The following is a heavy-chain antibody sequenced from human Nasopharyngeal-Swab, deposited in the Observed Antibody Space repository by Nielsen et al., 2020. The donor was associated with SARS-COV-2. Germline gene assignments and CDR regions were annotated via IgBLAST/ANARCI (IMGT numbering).Heavy chain of an antibody. Sequence: SETLSLTRTVSGGSISSSSYYWGWIRQPPGKGLEWIGSIYYSGSTYYNPSLKSRVTISVDTSKNQFSLKLSSVTAADTAVYYCARTPSAYYYGSGPYYFDYWGQGTLVTVSS. CDR1: GGSISSSSYY. CDR3: ARTPSAYYYGSGPYYFDY. V-gene: IGHV4-39*01. J-gene: IGHJ4*02. CDR2: IYYSGST. D-gene: IGHD3-10*01.